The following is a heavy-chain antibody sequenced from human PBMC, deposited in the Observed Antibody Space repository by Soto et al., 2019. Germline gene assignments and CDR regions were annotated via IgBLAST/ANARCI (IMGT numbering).Heavy chain of an antibody. CDR2: ISGSGGST. J-gene: IGHJ4*02. V-gene: IGHV3-23*01. Sequence: GGSLRLSCAASGFTFSSYAMSWVRQAPGKGLEWVSAISGSGGSTYYADSVKGRFTISRDNSKNTLYLQMNSLRAEDTAVYYCAKYHGGFYGSGSFDYWGQGTLVTVSS. CDR3: AKYHGGFYGSGSFDY. CDR1: GFTFSSYA. D-gene: IGHD3-10*01.